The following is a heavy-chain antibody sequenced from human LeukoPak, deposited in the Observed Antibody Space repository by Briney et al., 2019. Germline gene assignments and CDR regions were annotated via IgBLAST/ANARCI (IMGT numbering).Heavy chain of an antibody. D-gene: IGHD6-13*01. V-gene: IGHV3-21*01. J-gene: IGHJ6*02. Sequence: GGSLRLSCAASGFTSSSYSMNWVRQAPGKGLEWVSSISSSSSYIYYADSVKGRFTISRDNAKNSLYLQMNSLRAEDTAVYYCAREDSSSWSPTDVWGQGTTVTVSS. CDR2: ISSSSSYI. CDR3: AREDSSSWSPTDV. CDR1: GFTSSSYS.